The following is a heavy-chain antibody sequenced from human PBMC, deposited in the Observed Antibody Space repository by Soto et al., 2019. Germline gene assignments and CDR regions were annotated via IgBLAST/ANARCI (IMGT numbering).Heavy chain of an antibody. V-gene: IGHV3-23*01. CDR2: ITADGGT. J-gene: IGHJ3*02. Sequence: EVQVLESGGGLVQPGGSLRLSCEGSGFTVSSHAMTWIRQAPGKGPEWVSTITADGGTYYADSVKGRFAMSRDTSESTWYLQMTSLGAEDTAAYYCAPHVSCSGGSCQYDAFAIRGQGTMVTVSS. CDR3: APHVSCSGGSCQYDAFAI. CDR1: GFTVSSHA. D-gene: IGHD2-15*01.